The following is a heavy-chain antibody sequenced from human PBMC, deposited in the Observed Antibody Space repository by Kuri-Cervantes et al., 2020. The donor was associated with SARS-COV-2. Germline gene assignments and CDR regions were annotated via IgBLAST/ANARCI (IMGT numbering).Heavy chain of an antibody. D-gene: IGHD3-10*01. CDR2: INHSGST. V-gene: IGHV4-34*01. CDR3: ARESFRELYGFDP. Sequence: ESLKISCAVYGGSFSGYYWSWIRQPPGKGLEWMGEINHSGSTNYNPSLKSRVTISVDTSKNQFSLKLSSVTAAGTAVYYCARESFRELYGFDPWGQGTLVTVSS. CDR1: GGSFSGYY. J-gene: IGHJ5*02.